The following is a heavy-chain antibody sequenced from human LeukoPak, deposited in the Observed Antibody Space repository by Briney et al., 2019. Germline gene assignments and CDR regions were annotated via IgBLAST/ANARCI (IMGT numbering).Heavy chain of an antibody. CDR2: IYYSGDT. J-gene: IGHJ5*02. CDR1: GGSVSGYY. V-gene: IGHV4-59*08. Sequence: SETLSPTCTVSGGSVSGYYWSWIRQPPGKGLEWIGYIYYSGDTNYNPSLNSRVTVSVDTSKNQFSLKLSSVTAADTAVYYCARGHYGFDPWGQGTLVTVSS. CDR3: ARGHYGFDP. D-gene: IGHD3-16*01.